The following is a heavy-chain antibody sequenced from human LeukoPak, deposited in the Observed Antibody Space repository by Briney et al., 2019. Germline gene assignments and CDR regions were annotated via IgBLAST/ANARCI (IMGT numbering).Heavy chain of an antibody. CDR3: ARDTNREQDI. CDR2: ISGNGVTT. CDR1: GFGFSGDY. J-gene: IGHJ6*02. V-gene: IGHV3-64*01. D-gene: IGHD3-3*01. Sequence: GGSLRLSCAASGFGFSGDYIHWVRQAPGKGLEYVSAISGNGVTTHYTNSVKGRFTISSDNSKNTVYLQMGSLSTEDTAVYYCARDTNREQDIWGQGTTVTVSS.